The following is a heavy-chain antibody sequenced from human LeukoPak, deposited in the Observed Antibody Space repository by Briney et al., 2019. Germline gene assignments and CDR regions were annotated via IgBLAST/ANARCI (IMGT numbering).Heavy chain of an antibody. D-gene: IGHD5-12*01. V-gene: IGHV4-59*01. CDR3: ARGGRGYSGYVIDY. J-gene: IGHJ4*02. CDR2: IYYSGST. Sequence: SETLSLTCTVSGGSISSYYWSWIRQPPGKGLEGLGYIYYSGSTNSNPSLKSRVTISVDTSKNQFSLKLSSVTAADTAVYYCARGGRGYSGYVIDYWGQGTLVTVSS. CDR1: GGSISSYY.